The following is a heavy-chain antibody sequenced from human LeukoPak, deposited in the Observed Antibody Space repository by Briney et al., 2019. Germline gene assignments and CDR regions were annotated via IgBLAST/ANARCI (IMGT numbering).Heavy chain of an antibody. Sequence: PSETLSLTCAVYGGSFSGYYWSWIRQPPGKALEWIGEINHSSNNNYNPSLKSPIPISVDTSKRQFSLKLSSVPAAETAVYYCARGPYYGSGSYSKSRFDYWGQGTLVTVSS. CDR1: GGSFSGYY. CDR3: ARGPYYGSGSYSKSRFDY. V-gene: IGHV4-34*01. J-gene: IGHJ4*02. D-gene: IGHD3-10*01. CDR2: INHSSNN.